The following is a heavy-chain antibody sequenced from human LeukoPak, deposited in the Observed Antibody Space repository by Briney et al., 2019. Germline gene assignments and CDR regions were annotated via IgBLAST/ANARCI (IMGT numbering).Heavy chain of an antibody. CDR1: GGSISSYY. CDR3: ARQFSYYDILTGYLPAHFDY. J-gene: IGHJ4*02. D-gene: IGHD3-9*01. V-gene: IGHV4-59*08. Sequence: PSETLSLTCTVSGGSISSYYWSWIRQPPGKGLGWIGYIYYSGSTNYNPSLKSRVTISVDTSKNQFSLKLSSVTAADTAVYYCARQFSYYDILTGYLPAHFDYWGQGTLVTVSS. CDR2: IYYSGST.